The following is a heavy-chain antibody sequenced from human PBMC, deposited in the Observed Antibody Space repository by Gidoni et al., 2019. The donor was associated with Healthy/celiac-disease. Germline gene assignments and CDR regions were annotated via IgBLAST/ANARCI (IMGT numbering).Heavy chain of an antibody. CDR2: IKQDGSEK. D-gene: IGHD5-18*01. Sequence: EVQLVESGGGLVQPGGSLRLSCAASGFTFSSYLMSWVRQAPGKGLEWGANIKQDGSEKYYVDSVKGRFTISRDNAKNSLYLQMNSLRAEDTAVYYCARDRYSYGLSRYYYYGMDVWGQGTTVTVSS. CDR1: GFTFSSYL. J-gene: IGHJ6*02. V-gene: IGHV3-7*05. CDR3: ARDRYSYGLSRYYYYGMDV.